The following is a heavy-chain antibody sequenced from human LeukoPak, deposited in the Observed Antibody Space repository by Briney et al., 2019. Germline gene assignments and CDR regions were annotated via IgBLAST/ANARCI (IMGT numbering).Heavy chain of an antibody. V-gene: IGHV4-30-4*01. D-gene: IGHD3-22*01. CDR2: IYFSGSP. J-gene: IGHJ4*02. CDR1: GGSISSGHYY. CDR3: ARSYYYDGSGLDY. Sequence: SQTLSLTCTVSGGSISSGHYYWSWIRQPPGKGLEWIGYIYFSGSPYYNPSLKSRVSISVDPSKNQFSLKLSSVTAADTAVYYCARSYYYDGSGLDYWGQGTLVTVSS.